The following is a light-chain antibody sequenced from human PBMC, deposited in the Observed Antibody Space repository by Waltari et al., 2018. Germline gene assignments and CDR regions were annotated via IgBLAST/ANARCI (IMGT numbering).Light chain of an antibody. Sequence: DIQMTQSPSTLSASVGDRVTVTCRASQNINKWLAWYQQKPRKAPNLLIYDASTLQSGVPSRFSGSGFGTDFTFTISSLQPEDFATYYCQQHDNPPFTFGQGTKLEIK. J-gene: IGKJ2*01. V-gene: IGKV1-5*01. CDR3: QQHDNPPFT. CDR2: DAS. CDR1: QNINKW.